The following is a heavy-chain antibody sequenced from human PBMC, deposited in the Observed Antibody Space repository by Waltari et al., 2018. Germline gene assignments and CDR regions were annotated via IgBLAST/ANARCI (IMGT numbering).Heavy chain of an antibody. J-gene: IGHJ2*01. D-gene: IGHD6-13*01. Sequence: QVQLQESGPGLVKPSETLSLTCTVSGGSISSSSWSWIRQPPGKGLEWIGYIYYSGSTNYNPSLKSRVTISVDTSKNQFSLKLSSVTAADTAVYYCARSKQQLPHYWYFDLWGRGTLVTVSS. CDR1: GGSISSSS. V-gene: IGHV4-59*01. CDR2: IYYSGST. CDR3: ARSKQQLPHYWYFDL.